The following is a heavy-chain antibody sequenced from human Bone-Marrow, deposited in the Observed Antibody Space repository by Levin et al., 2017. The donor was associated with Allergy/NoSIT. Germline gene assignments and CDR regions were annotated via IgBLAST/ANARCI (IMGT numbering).Heavy chain of an antibody. CDR3: AKDRSGEVVPDY. CDR1: GFAFSNYG. J-gene: IGHJ4*02. Sequence: GESLKISCAASGFAFSNYGMHWVRQAPGKGLEWVTFISYDGSNKYYTDSVKGRFTISRDNSKTTLHLQMNSLRGEETAVYYCAKDRSGEVVPDYWGQGTLVTVSS. CDR2: ISYDGSNK. V-gene: IGHV3-30*18. D-gene: IGHD2-15*01.